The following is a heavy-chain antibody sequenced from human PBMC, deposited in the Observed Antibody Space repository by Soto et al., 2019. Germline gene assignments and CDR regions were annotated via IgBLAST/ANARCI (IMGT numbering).Heavy chain of an antibody. CDR2: IYSGGST. J-gene: IGHJ4*02. V-gene: IGHV3-53*02. Sequence: EVQLVETGGGLIQPGGSLRLSCAASGFTVSSNYMSWVRQAPGKGLEWVSVIYSGGSTYYADSVKGRFTISRDNSKNTLYLQMNSLRAEDTAVYYCASTAMVPFGMGETLDYWGQGTLVTVSS. CDR3: ASTAMVPFGMGETLDY. D-gene: IGHD5-18*01. CDR1: GFTVSSNY.